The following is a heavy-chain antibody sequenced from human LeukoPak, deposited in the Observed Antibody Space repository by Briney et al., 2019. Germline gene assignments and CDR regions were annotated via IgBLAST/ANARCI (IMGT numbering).Heavy chain of an antibody. D-gene: IGHD2-2*01. CDR2: ISYDGSNK. V-gene: IGHV3-30*03. Sequence: GGSLRLSCAASGFTFSSYGMHWVRQAPGKGLEWVAVISYDGSNKYYADSVKGRFTISRDNSKNTLYLQMNSLRAEDTAVYYCARELGAQVGVDYWGQGTLVTVSS. CDR1: GFTFSSYG. CDR3: ARELGAQVGVDY. J-gene: IGHJ4*02.